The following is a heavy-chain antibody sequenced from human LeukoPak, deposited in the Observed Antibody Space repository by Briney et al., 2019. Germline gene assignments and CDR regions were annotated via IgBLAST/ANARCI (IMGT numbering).Heavy chain of an antibody. Sequence: VASVKVSCKASGYTFTNYAMHWVRQAPGQRLEWMGWIKAVNGDTKYSQEFQGRVTITRDTSASTSYLELSSLRHEDMAVYYCARVAGTLFDYWGQGTLVTVSS. CDR2: IKAVNGDT. V-gene: IGHV1-3*03. CDR1: GYTFTNYA. J-gene: IGHJ4*02. CDR3: ARVAGTLFDY. D-gene: IGHD6-19*01.